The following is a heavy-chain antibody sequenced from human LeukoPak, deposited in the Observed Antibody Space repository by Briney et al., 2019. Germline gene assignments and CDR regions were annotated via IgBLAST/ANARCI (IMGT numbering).Heavy chain of an antibody. V-gene: IGHV3-30*02. CDR1: GFTFTDSG. CDR3: AKGQDGYNLACGY. CDR2: MLYDGTYK. Sequence: GGSLRLSCAASGFTFTDSGMHWVRQAPGKGLEWVAFMLYDGTYKYYADSVKGRFTISRDNSKNTLYLQMNSLRPEDTAVYYCAKGQDGYNLACGYWGQGTLVTVSS. D-gene: IGHD5-24*01. J-gene: IGHJ4*02.